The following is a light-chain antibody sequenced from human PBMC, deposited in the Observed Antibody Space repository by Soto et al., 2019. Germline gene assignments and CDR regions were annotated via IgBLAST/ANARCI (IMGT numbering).Light chain of an antibody. V-gene: IGKV3-20*01. CDR2: GAS. CDR3: QRYVTSPRP. CDR1: QSVSSNY. J-gene: IGKJ1*01. Sequence: EIVLTQSPGTLSWSPGERATLSCRASQSVSSNYLAWYQQKRGQAPSLLIYGASSMATGIPTRFSGSGYGTDFSLTISRLEPEDFAVYYCQRYVTSPRPFGQGTKVEI.